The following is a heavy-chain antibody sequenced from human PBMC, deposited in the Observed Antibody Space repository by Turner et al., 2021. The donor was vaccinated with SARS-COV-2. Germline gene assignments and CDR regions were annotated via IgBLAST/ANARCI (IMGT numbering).Heavy chain of an antibody. Sequence: VQLVESGGGLVKPGGSLRLSCAASGFTFSSYAMLWVRQAPGKGLEWVAIISYDGSNENYADSVKGRFTISRDNSKNTLYLQMNSLRAEDTAVYYCARDLGYPFGGMDVWGQGTTVTVSS. CDR1: GFTFSSYA. V-gene: IGHV3-30-3*01. CDR2: ISYDGSNE. J-gene: IGHJ6*02. CDR3: ARDLGYPFGGMDV. D-gene: IGHD3-16*01.